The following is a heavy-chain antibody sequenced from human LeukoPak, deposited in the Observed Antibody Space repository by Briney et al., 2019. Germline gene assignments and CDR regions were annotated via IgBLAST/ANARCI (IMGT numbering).Heavy chain of an antibody. V-gene: IGHV3-73*01. J-gene: IGHJ4*02. CDR1: GFTFSGSA. D-gene: IGHD1-26*01. CDR3: ARDFSGSYYFDY. CDR2: IRSKANSYAT. Sequence: HPGGSLRLSCAASGFTFSGSAMHWVRQASGKGLEWVGRIRSKANSYATAYSASVKGRFTVSRDDSKNSLYLQMNSLRAEDTAVYYCARDFSGSYYFDYWGQGTLVTVSS.